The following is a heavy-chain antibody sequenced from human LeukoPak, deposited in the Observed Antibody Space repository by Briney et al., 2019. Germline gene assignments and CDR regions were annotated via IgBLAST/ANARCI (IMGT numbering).Heavy chain of an antibody. V-gene: IGHV3-48*03. D-gene: IGHD3-10*01. CDR3: VKEGVISGTLDH. Sequence: GGSLRLSCVASGFNFSIYEMDWVRQAPGKGLEWVSYISSRGSTTYYAESVKGRFTISRDNANNSVYLQMSGLRVEDTAVYFCVKEGVISGTLDHWGQGTLVTVSP. CDR2: ISSRGSTT. CDR1: GFNFSIYE. J-gene: IGHJ5*02.